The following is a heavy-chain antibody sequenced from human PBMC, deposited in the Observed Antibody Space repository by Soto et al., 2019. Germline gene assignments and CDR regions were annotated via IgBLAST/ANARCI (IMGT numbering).Heavy chain of an antibody. CDR1: GGSISSYY. V-gene: IGHV4-59*08. CDR2: IYYDGST. Sequence: QVQLQESGPGLVKPSETLSLTCTVSGGSISSYYWIRQPPGKGLEWIGYIYYDGSTNYNPSLKSRITISVDTSKNQSSLKLCAVAAAKTALYYCARRYGGAFDIWGQGTMVTVSS. D-gene: IGHD4-17*01. J-gene: IGHJ3*02. CDR3: ARRYGGAFDI.